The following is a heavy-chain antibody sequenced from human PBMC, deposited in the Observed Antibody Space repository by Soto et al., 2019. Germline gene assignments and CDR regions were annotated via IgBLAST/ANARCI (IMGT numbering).Heavy chain of an antibody. V-gene: IGHV3-21*01. CDR2: ISSSSSYI. Sequence: PGGSLRLSCAASGFTFSSYSMNWVRQAPGKGLEWVSSISSSSSYIYYADSVKGRFTISRDNAKNSLYLQMNSLRAEDTAVYYCARVPPDDELYIDIWGQRTMVTVSS. D-gene: IGHD1-7*01. CDR3: ARVPPDDELYIDI. J-gene: IGHJ3*02. CDR1: GFTFSSYS.